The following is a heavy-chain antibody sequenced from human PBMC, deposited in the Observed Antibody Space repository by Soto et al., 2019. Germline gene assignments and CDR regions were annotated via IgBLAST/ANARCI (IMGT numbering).Heavy chain of an antibody. D-gene: IGHD3-22*01. CDR2: IKSKTDGGTT. CDR3: TTDRYYDSSGYLIPFY. V-gene: IGHV3-15*01. CDR1: GFTFSNAW. J-gene: IGHJ4*02. Sequence: PGGSLRLSCAASGFTFSNAWMGWVRQAPGKGLEWVGRIKSKTDGGTTDYAAPVKGRFTISRDDSKNTLYLQMNSLKTEDTAVYYCTTDRYYDSSGYLIPFYWGQGTLVTVSS.